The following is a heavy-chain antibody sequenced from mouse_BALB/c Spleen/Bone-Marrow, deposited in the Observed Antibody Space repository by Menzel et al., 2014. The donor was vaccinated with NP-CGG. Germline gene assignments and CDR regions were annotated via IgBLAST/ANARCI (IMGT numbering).Heavy chain of an antibody. CDR1: GFTFSSFG. D-gene: IGHD1-1*01. CDR3: ARSGSSSGYFDY. V-gene: IGHV5-17*02. Sequence: EVQLVESGGGLVQPGGSRKLSCAASGFTFSSFGMHWVRQAPEKGLEWVAYISSGSSTVYYADKVMGRFTISRDNPKNTLFLQMTGLRSEDTAMYYCARSGSSSGYFDYWGQGTTLTVSS. J-gene: IGHJ2*01. CDR2: ISSGSSTV.